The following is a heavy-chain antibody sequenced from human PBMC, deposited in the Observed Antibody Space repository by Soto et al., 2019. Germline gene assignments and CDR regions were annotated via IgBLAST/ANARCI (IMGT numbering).Heavy chain of an antibody. CDR3: ASVAAAGKNYYYGMDV. Sequence: ASVKVSCKASGYTFTSCAMHWVRQAPGQRLEWMGWINAGNGNTKYSQKFQGRVTITRDTSASTAYMELSSLRSEDTAVYYCASVAAAGKNYYYGMDVWGQGTTVTVSS. D-gene: IGHD6-13*01. V-gene: IGHV1-3*01. CDR2: INAGNGNT. CDR1: GYTFTSCA. J-gene: IGHJ6*02.